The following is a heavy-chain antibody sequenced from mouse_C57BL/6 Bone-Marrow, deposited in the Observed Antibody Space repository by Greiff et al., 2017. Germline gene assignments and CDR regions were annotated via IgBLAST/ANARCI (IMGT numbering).Heavy chain of an antibody. J-gene: IGHJ2*01. V-gene: IGHV8-8*01. CDR1: GISLSTVGLG. CDR2: IWWDGAK. Sequence: QVTLKVSGPGILQPSQTLSLTCSFSGISLSTVGLGVGWIRQPSGKGLEWLAHIWWDGAKYYNPALKSRLTISKDTSKNQVFLKIDKVDTADTATYYCARIGSYGKGFDYWGQGTTLTVSS. D-gene: IGHD1-1*01. CDR3: ARIGSYGKGFDY.